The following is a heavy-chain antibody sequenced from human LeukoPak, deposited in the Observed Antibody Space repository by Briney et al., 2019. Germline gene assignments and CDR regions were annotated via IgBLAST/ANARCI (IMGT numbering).Heavy chain of an antibody. D-gene: IGHD4-23*01. CDR2: IYYSGST. J-gene: IGHJ4*02. Sequence: SETLSLTCTVSGGSISSYYWSWIRQPPGKGLEWIGYIYYSGSTNYNPSLKSRVTISLDTSKNQISLKLSSVTAADTAVYYCARHTTVVPPHYFDYWGQGTLVTVSS. CDR3: ARHTTVVPPHYFDY. V-gene: IGHV4-59*08. CDR1: GGSISSYY.